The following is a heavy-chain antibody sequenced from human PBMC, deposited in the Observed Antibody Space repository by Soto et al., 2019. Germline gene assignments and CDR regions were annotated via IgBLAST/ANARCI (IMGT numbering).Heavy chain of an antibody. V-gene: IGHV4-34*01. CDR1: GGSFSGYY. J-gene: IGHJ4*02. Sequence: SETLSLTCAVYGGSFSGYYRSWIRQPPGKGLEWIGEINHSGSTNYNPSLKSRVTISVDTSKNQFSLKLSSVTAADTAVYYCARGRRQFWELLPSVDYWGQGTLVTVSS. D-gene: IGHD1-26*01. CDR2: INHSGST. CDR3: ARGRRQFWELLPSVDY.